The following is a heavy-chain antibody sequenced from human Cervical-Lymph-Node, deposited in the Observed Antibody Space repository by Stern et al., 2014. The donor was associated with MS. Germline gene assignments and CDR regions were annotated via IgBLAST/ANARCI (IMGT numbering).Heavy chain of an antibody. Sequence: QVQLQESGPGLVKPSETLSLTCTVSGGSITSDYWRWIRQPPGQGLELIGYIYDSGNTDYNPSLKSRVTISVDPSKNQFSLKLTSVTAADTAVYYCARAYYYDSNYFVNWGQGTLVTVSS. CDR1: GGSITSDY. V-gene: IGHV4-59*01. CDR3: ARAYYYDSNYFVN. J-gene: IGHJ4*02. D-gene: IGHD3-22*01. CDR2: IYDSGNT.